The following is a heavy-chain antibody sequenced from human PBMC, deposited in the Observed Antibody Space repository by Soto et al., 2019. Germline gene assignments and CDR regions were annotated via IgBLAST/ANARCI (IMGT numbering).Heavy chain of an antibody. V-gene: IGHV1-8*01. J-gene: IGHJ3*02. CDR1: GYTFTSHH. CDR2: MSPFSGDS. D-gene: IGHD2-15*01. CDR3: ARGLCTGGTCYGLTSDI. Sequence: QVQLVQSGAEVKKPGASVKVSCKASGYTFTSHHIIWVRQTTKHGLEWMGWMSPFSGDSGSAQKFQGRTTMTRDSSTSPADMDLRSLTPEDSAVYFCARGLCTGGTCYGLTSDIWGQGTRVTVS.